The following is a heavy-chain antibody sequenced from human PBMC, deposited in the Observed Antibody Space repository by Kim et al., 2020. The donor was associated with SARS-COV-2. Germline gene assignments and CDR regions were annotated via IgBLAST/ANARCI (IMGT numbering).Heavy chain of an antibody. CDR1: GGSFSGYY. Sequence: SETLSLTCAVYGGSFSGYYWSWIRQPPGKGLEWIGEINHSGSTNYNPSLKSRVTISVDTSKNQFSLKLSSVTAADTAVYYCARLRGDYWGQGTLVTVSS. V-gene: IGHV4-34*01. J-gene: IGHJ4*02. D-gene: IGHD3-10*01. CDR2: INHSGST. CDR3: ARLRGDY.